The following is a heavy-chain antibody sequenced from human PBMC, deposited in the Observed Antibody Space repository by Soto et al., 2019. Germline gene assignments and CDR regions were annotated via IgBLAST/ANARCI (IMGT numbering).Heavy chain of an antibody. CDR2: VRYNGGDK. D-gene: IGHD3-3*01. CDR3: ARRMSGNWFDP. V-gene: IGHV3-33*01. J-gene: IGHJ5*02. CDR1: GFTFSTYG. Sequence: GGCLRLSCAASGFTFSTYGMHWVRQAPGKGLEWVALVRYNGGDKYYAESVKGRFTISRDNSKNTLYLQMNSLRAEDTAVYYCARRMSGNWFDPWGQGTLVTVSS.